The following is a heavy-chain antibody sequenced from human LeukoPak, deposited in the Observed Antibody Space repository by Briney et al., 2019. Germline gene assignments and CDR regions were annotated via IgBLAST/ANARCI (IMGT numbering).Heavy chain of an antibody. CDR1: GFTVSSNY. D-gene: IGHD6-13*01. Sequence: GGSLRLSCAASGFTVSSNYMSWVRQAPGKGLEWLAVIYSGSSTYYADSVKGRFTISRDNSKNTLYLQVNSLRAEDTAVYYCAKSAAGTFFDYWGQGTLVTVSS. J-gene: IGHJ4*02. CDR3: AKSAAGTFFDY. CDR2: IYSGSST. V-gene: IGHV3-53*01.